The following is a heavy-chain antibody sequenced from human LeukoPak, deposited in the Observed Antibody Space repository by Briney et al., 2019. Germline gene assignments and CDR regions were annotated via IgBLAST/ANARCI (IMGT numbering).Heavy chain of an antibody. CDR2: VSGGGDIT. CDR3: ARDRITVTGAYNWFDP. J-gene: IGHJ5*02. CDR1: GFTFSSYS. V-gene: IGHV3-48*04. D-gene: IGHD6-19*01. Sequence: GGSLRLSCAASGFTFSSYSMDWVRQAPGKGLEWISYVSGGGDITDYADSVKGRFTISRDNAKNLLYLQMNSLRVDGTAFYYCARDRITVTGAYNWFDPWGQGTLVTVSS.